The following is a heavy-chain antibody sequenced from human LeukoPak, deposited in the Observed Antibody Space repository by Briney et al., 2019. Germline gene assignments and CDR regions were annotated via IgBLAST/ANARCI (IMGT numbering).Heavy chain of an antibody. CDR2: ISGSGGRT. Sequence: GGSLRLSCAASGFIFSSYAMNWVRQAPGKWLEWVSVISGSGGRTYYIDSVKGRFTISRDNSKNTVYLQMNSLRAEDTAVYYCAKDPYGTRYFDYWGQGTLVTVSS. D-gene: IGHD2-2*01. V-gene: IGHV3-23*01. CDR3: AKDPYGTRYFDY. J-gene: IGHJ4*02. CDR1: GFIFSSYA.